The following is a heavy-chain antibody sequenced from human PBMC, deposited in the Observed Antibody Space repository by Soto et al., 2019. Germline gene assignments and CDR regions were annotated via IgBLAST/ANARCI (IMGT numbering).Heavy chain of an antibody. CDR2: ISSSSSYI. CDR1: GFTFSSYS. V-gene: IGHV3-21*01. D-gene: IGHD2-15*01. J-gene: IGHJ6*02. CDR3: ARYCSGGSCYYYYGMDV. Sequence: GGSLRLSCAASGFTFSSYSMNWVRQAPGKGLEWVSSISSSSSYIYYADSVKGRFTISRDNAKNSLYLQMNSLRAEDTAVYYCARYCSGGSCYYYYGMDVWGQWTTVTGSS.